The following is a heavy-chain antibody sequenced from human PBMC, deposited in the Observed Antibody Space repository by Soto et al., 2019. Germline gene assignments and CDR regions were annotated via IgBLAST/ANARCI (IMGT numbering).Heavy chain of an antibody. J-gene: IGHJ3*02. CDR1: GFTFSSYA. Sequence: QVQLVESGGGVVQPGRSLRLSCAASGFTFSSYAMHWVRQAPGKGLEWVAVISYDGSNKYYADSVKGRFTISRDNSKNTLHLQMNSLRAEDTAVYYCARAFGYDSSGYNGGTDAFAIWGQGTMVTVSS. CDR2: ISYDGSNK. D-gene: IGHD3-22*01. CDR3: ARAFGYDSSGYNGGTDAFAI. V-gene: IGHV3-30-3*01.